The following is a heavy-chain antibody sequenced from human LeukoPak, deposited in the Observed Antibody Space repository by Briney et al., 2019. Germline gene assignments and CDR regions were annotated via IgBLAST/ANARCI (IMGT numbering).Heavy chain of an antibody. CDR2: IYHTGAT. CDR1: GYSISSGYF. Sequence: SETLSLTCAVSGYSISSGYFWVWIRQPPGKGLEWIGSIYHTGATYYNPSLRSPVTISVDTSKNQFSLELNSVTAADTAVYYCARDLGLTISDNWFDPWGQGTLVTVYS. D-gene: IGHD3-9*01. J-gene: IGHJ5*02. CDR3: ARDLGLTISDNWFDP. V-gene: IGHV4-38-2*02.